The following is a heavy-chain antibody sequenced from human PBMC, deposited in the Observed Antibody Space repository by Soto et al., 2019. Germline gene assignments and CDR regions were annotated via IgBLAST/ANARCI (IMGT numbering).Heavy chain of an antibody. CDR3: ARVWGRSIAAADIDAFAI. CDR2: SYHSGST. D-gene: IGHD6-13*01. Sequence: QLQLQESGSGLVKPSQTLSLTCAVSGGSISSGGYSWSWIRQPPGKGLEWIGYSYHSGSTYYNPSLKSPVTISVDRPKTRSSLKLSSVTAADTAVYYCARVWGRSIAAADIDAFAIWGQGTMVTVSS. V-gene: IGHV4-30-2*01. J-gene: IGHJ3*02. CDR1: GGSISSGGYS.